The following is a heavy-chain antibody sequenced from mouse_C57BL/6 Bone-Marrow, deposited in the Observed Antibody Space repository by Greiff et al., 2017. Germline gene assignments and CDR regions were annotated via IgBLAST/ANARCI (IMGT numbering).Heavy chain of an antibody. CDR2: IYPRSGNT. V-gene: IGHV1-81*01. J-gene: IGHJ3*01. CDR1: GYTFTSYG. Sequence: VKLQESGAELARPGASVKLSCKASGYTFTSYGISWVKQRTGQGLEWIGEIYPRSGNTYYNEKFKGKATLTADKSSSTAYMELRSLTYEDSAVYFCASDTGWSFAYWGQGTLVTVSA. D-gene: IGHD2-3*01. CDR3: ASDTGWSFAY.